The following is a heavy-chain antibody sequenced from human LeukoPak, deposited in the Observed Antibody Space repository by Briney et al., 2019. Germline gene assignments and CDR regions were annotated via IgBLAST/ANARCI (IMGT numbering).Heavy chain of an antibody. J-gene: IGHJ4*02. CDR1: GYTLSYYA. CDR3: ARGLVVAATGIFDY. Sequence: SVKVSCKASGYTLSYYAMNWVRQAPGQGLEWMGWINPNTGNPTYAQGFTGRFVFSLDTSVSTAYLQISSLKAEDTAVYYCARGLVVAATGIFDYWGQGTLVTVSS. V-gene: IGHV7-4-1*02. CDR2: INPNTGNP. D-gene: IGHD2-15*01.